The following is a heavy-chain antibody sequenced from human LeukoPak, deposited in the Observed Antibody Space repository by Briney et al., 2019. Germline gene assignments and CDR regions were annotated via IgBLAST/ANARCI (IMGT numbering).Heavy chain of an antibody. J-gene: IGHJ3*02. Sequence: SETLSLTCTVSGGSMNNYYWSWVRQPPGKELEWIGYIYYSGNTDYRPSFKSRVTTSVDESKNQFSLKLSSVTAADTAVYYCARDQRLRYFDWLDAFDIWGQGTMVTVSS. V-gene: IGHV4-59*12. CDR1: GGSMNNYY. D-gene: IGHD3-9*01. CDR2: IYYSGNT. CDR3: ARDQRLRYFDWLDAFDI.